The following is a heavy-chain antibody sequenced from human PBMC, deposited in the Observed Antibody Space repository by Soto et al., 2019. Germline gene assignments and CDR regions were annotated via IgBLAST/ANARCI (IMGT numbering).Heavy chain of an antibody. V-gene: IGHV3-23*01. Sequence: GGSLRLSCAASGFTFSSYAMSWVRQAPGKGLEWVSAISGSGGSTYYADSVKGRFTISRGNSKNTLYLQMNSLRAEDTAVYYCAKDSETLSGSYLSHFDYWGQGTLVTVSS. CDR1: GFTFSSYA. CDR3: AKDSETLSGSYLSHFDY. J-gene: IGHJ4*02. D-gene: IGHD1-26*01. CDR2: ISGSGGST.